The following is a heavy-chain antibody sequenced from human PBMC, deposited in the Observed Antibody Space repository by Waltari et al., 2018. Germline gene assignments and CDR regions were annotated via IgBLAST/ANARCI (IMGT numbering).Heavy chain of an antibody. Sequence: QVQLQQSGPGLVKPSQTLPLTCAISVDILPRHSSAWHRPRQSPSRGLEWLGRTYYRSKGYNDYAVSVKSRITINPDTSKNQFSLQLNSVTPGDTAVYYCAREVGVGSSTAYRDYWGQGTLVTVSS. D-gene: IGHD6-13*01. CDR2: TYYRSKGYN. J-gene: IGHJ4*02. CDR1: VDILPRHSSA. CDR3: AREVGVGSSTAYRDY. V-gene: IGHV6-1*01.